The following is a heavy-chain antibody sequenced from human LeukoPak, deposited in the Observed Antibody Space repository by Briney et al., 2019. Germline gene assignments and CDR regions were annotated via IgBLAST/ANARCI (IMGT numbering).Heavy chain of an antibody. CDR1: GFTFSDYY. V-gene: IGHV3-7*01. CDR2: IKQDGSEK. J-gene: IGHJ4*02. D-gene: IGHD2-15*01. Sequence: GGSLRLSCAASGFTFSDYYMNWIRQAPGKGLEWVANIKQDGSEKYYVDSVKGRFTISRDNAKNSLYLQMNSLRAEDTAVYYCARDSLNPSGGTDNSVYWGQGTLVTVSS. CDR3: ARDSLNPSGGTDNSVY.